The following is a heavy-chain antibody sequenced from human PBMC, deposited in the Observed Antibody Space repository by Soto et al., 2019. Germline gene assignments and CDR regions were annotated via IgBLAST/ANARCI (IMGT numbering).Heavy chain of an antibody. Sequence: EVLLVESGGHLVQPGESLRLSCTASGFTFSDSWMSWVRRAPGKGLEWVANITPDGNRKIYVDSVKGRFTISRDNADNSLYLPVNSLRVDDTAVYYCATSGGGHWGQGTLVTVSS. V-gene: IGHV3-7*05. CDR1: GFTFSDSW. CDR3: ATSGGGH. J-gene: IGHJ4*02. CDR2: ITPDGNRK. D-gene: IGHD3-16*01.